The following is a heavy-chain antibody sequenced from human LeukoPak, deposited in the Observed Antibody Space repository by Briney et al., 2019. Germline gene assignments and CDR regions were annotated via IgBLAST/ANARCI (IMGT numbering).Heavy chain of an antibody. J-gene: IGHJ4*03. CDR3: AKFSRALASGSYYGYFDD. V-gene: IGHV3-43D*03. Sequence: GGSLRLSCTASGFTFDDYAMLWVRQAPRKGLEWVSLISWDGSRTYYADSLKGGFTISRDNSKNSLYLQMNSLSTEDTALYYCAKFSRALASGSYYGYFDDWGQGTLVTVSS. CDR2: ISWDGSRT. CDR1: GFTFDDYA. D-gene: IGHD3-10*01.